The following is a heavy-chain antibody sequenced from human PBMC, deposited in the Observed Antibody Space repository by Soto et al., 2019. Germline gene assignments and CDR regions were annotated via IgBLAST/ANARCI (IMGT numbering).Heavy chain of an antibody. CDR1: GGFIISSNCY. CDR3: ARPVGVEQQLVHDAFDL. Sequence: PSETLSLTCTVSGGFIISSNCYWVLIRQPPGKGLEWIGSIYHSGSTYYNPSLKSRVTISVDTSKNQFSLKVNSVTAADTAVYYCARPVGVEQQLVHDAFDLWGQGTMVTVSS. J-gene: IGHJ3*01. D-gene: IGHD6-13*01. V-gene: IGHV4-39*01. CDR2: IYHSGST.